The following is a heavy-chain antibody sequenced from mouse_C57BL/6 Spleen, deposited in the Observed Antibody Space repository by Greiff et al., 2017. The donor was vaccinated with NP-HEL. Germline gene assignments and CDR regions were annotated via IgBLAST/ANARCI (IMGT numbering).Heavy chain of an antibody. D-gene: IGHD2-5*01. J-gene: IGHJ4*01. CDR1: GYTFTSYW. Sequence: QVQLQQPGAELVKPGASVKLSCKASGYTFTSYWMHWVKPRPGQGLEWIGMIHPNSGSTNYNEKFKSKATLTVDKSSSTAYMQLSSLTSEDSAVYYCARVAYYSNLYAMDYWGQGTSVTVSS. CDR3: ARVAYYSNLYAMDY. V-gene: IGHV1-64*01. CDR2: IHPNSGST.